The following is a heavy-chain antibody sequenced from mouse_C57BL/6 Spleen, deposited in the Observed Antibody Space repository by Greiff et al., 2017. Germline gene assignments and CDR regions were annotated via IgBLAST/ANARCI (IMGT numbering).Heavy chain of an antibody. CDR2: IYPRSGNT. Sequence: VQLVESGAELARPGASVKVSCKASGYTFTSYGISWVKQRTGQGLEWIGEIYPRSGNTYYNEKFKGKATLTADKSYSTAYMELRSLPSEDSAVYFCAREAYDYDGAWFAYWGQGTLVTVSA. J-gene: IGHJ3*01. D-gene: IGHD2-4*01. CDR1: GYTFTSYG. CDR3: AREAYDYDGAWFAY. V-gene: IGHV1-81*01.